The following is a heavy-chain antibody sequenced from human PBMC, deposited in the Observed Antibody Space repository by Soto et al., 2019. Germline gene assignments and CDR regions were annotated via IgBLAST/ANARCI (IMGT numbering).Heavy chain of an antibody. J-gene: IGHJ4*02. Sequence: GGSLRLSCAASGFTFSGYSMNWVRQAPGKGLEWVSSISSSSSYIYYADSVKGRFTISRDNAKNSLYLQMNSLRAEDTAVYYCAREVRSSSYYFDYWGQGTLVTVSS. CDR3: AREVRSSSYYFDY. CDR2: ISSSSSYI. V-gene: IGHV3-21*01. CDR1: GFTFSGYS. D-gene: IGHD6-6*01.